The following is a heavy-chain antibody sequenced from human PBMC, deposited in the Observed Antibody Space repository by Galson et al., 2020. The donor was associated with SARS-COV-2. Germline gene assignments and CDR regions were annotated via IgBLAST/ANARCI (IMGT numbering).Heavy chain of an antibody. J-gene: IGHJ4*02. CDR2: IYYSRRT. D-gene: IGHD1-26*01. CDR3: ARERVGATLFDD. Sequence: SQTLSLTCNVPGGSITTYYWSWIRQAPGKGLEWIGYIYYSRRTSYNPSLKSRVTISVDTPKNQLSLKLSSVTAADTAVYYCARERVGATLFDDWGQGTLVTVSS. CDR1: GGSITTYY. V-gene: IGHV4-59*01.